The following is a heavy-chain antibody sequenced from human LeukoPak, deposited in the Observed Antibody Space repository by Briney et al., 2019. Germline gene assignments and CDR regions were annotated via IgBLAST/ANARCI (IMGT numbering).Heavy chain of an antibody. V-gene: IGHV3-23*01. CDR3: AKPPPSIAVAGVDY. CDR2: ISGSGGST. J-gene: IGHJ4*02. D-gene: IGHD6-19*01. Sequence: GGSLRLSCTASGFTFGDHAMSWVRQAPGKGLEWVSAISGSGGSTYYADSVKGRFTISRDNSKNTLYLQMNSLRAEDTAVYYCAKPPPSIAVAGVDYWGQGTLVTVSS. CDR1: GFTFGDHA.